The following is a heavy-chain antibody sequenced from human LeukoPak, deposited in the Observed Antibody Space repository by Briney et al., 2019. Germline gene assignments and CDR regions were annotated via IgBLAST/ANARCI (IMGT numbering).Heavy chain of an antibody. CDR1: GGSISSYY. V-gene: IGHV4-59*01. CDR2: SITVGPP. D-gene: IGHD7-27*01. J-gene: IGHJ4*02. Sequence: PSETLSLTCTVSGGSISSYYWSWIRQPQGRDWIVLAISITVGPPTNPSLKSRVTISLDTSKNQFSLKLTSVTAADTAVYYCATRKLGNDYWGQGTLVTVSS. CDR3: ATRKLGNDY.